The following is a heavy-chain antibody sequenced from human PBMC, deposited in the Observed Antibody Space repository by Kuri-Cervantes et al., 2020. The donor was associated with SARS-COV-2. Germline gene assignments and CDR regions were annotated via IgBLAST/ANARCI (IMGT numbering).Heavy chain of an antibody. D-gene: IGHD3-16*02. J-gene: IGHJ4*02. Sequence: ASVKVSCKASGYTFTSYGISWVRQAPGQGLEWMGWISAYNGNTNYAQKLQGRVTMTTDTSTSTAYMELSSLRSEDTAVYYCATSLAAMITFGGVIPRQFDYWGQGTLVTVSS. CDR1: GYTFTSYG. CDR3: ATSLAAMITFGGVIPRQFDY. V-gene: IGHV1-18*04. CDR2: ISAYNGNT.